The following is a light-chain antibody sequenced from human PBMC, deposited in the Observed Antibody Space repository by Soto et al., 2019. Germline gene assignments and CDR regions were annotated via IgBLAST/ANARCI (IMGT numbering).Light chain of an antibody. J-gene: IGKJ4*01. Sequence: AIQLTQYPPSLSATVGDSVTITCRASQGIAHALAWYQQKPGKPPKLLISEASTLESGVPSGSAGGGYVTDFTLTITSLQPEDFATYHCQQFSGYPLTFGVGTKGEI. CDR1: QGIAHA. CDR3: QQFSGYPLT. V-gene: IGKV1-13*02. CDR2: EAS.